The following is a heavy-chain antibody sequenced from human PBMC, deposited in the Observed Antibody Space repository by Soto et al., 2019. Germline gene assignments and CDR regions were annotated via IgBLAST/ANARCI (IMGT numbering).Heavy chain of an antibody. Sequence: GSVKVCFKASGYPFTDYSMHWVRQAPGQGLEWMGWIIPNSGDTNYAQKFQGRVTMTRDRSISTAYMEMSRLRSDDTAVYYCAREDPNLGAPTYWGKGTLVTVSS. D-gene: IGHD1-26*01. J-gene: IGHJ4*02. CDR2: IIPNSGDT. CDR1: GYPFTDYS. CDR3: AREDPNLGAPTY. V-gene: IGHV1-2*02.